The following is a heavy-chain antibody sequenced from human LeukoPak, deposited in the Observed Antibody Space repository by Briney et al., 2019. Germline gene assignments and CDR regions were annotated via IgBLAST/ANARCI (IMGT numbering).Heavy chain of an antibody. D-gene: IGHD3-10*01. CDR1: GYDFTNFW. V-gene: IGHV5-51*01. CDR2: IYPGDSDT. CDR3: ARQMVRGVVDY. J-gene: IGHJ4*02. Sequence: GESLKISCKGSGYDFTNFWIGWVRQMPGKGLEWMGIIYPGDSDTRYSPSFQGQVTISADKSISTAYLQWITLKALDTAMYYCARQMVRGVVDYWGQGTLVTVSS.